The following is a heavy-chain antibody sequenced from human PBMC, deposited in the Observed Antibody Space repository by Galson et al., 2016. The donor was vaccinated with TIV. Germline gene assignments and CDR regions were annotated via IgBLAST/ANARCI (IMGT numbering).Heavy chain of an antibody. Sequence: CAISGDSVSSHSGAWYWRRQSPSRGLEWLGRTYHNSKWFNAYATSVKSRIIIISDTSKNQVSLQINSVTPEDTAVYYCARFTWDLRAFEIWGQGTMVTVSS. CDR3: ARFTWDLRAFEI. J-gene: IGHJ3*02. CDR1: GDSVSSHSGA. V-gene: IGHV6-1*01. D-gene: IGHD1-26*01. CDR2: TYHNSKWFN.